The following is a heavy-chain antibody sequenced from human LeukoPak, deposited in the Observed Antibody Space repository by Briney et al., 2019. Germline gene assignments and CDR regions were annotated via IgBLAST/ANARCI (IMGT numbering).Heavy chain of an antibody. D-gene: IGHD4-17*01. J-gene: IGHJ3*02. Sequence: GGSLRLSCAASGFTFSGSAMHWVRQASGKGLEWVGRIRSKANSYATAYAASVKGRFTISRDDSKNTAYLQMNSLKTEDTVVYYCTRPGYGDLTDAFDIWGQGTMVTVSS. CDR3: TRPGYGDLTDAFDI. CDR2: IRSKANSYAT. V-gene: IGHV3-73*01. CDR1: GFTFSGSA.